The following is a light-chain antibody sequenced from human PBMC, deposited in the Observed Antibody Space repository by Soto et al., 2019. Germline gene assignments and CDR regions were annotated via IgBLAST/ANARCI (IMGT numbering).Light chain of an antibody. CDR1: QSISSY. V-gene: IGKV1-39*01. Sequence: DIQMTQSPSSLSASVGDRVTITCRASQSISSYLNWYQQKPGKAPNLLIYAASSLQSDVPSRFSGSGSGTDFTLTISSLQPEDFTTYYCQQSYSIPITFGQGTRLEIK. J-gene: IGKJ5*01. CDR2: AAS. CDR3: QQSYSIPIT.